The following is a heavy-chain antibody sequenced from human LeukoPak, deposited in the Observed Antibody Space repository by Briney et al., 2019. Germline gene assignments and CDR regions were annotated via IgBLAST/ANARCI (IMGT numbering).Heavy chain of an antibody. J-gene: IGHJ3*02. CDR1: GGFNTHYY. Sequence: TSETLSLTCSVSGGFNTHYYWTWIRQPPGKELEWIGYIYHSGSTKYNPSLKSRVTISVDTSKNHFSLKLSSVTAADTAVYYCARPGVGSGRYGAFDIWGQGTMVTVSS. CDR2: IYHSGST. V-gene: IGHV4-59*08. CDR3: ARPGVGSGRYGAFDI. D-gene: IGHD5-18*01.